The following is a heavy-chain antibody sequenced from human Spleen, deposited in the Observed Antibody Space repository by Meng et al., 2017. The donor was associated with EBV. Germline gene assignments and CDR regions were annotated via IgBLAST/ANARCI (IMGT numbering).Heavy chain of an antibody. D-gene: IGHD4-23*01. CDR3: ARKSDYGGNFYYFDH. CDR1: GYTFNDYG. J-gene: IGHJ4*02. CDR2: ISAYNGNT. Sequence: QLVQSGGEVKKPGASVKVSWQASGYTFNDYGITWVRQAPGQGLEWVGWISAYNGNTNYAQNLRGRVTLTTDTSTSTAYMELRSLRSDDTAVYYCARKSDYGGNFYYFDHWGQGTLVTVSS. V-gene: IGHV1-18*01.